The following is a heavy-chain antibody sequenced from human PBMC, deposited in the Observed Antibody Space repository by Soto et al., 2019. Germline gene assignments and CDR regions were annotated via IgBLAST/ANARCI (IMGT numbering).Heavy chain of an antibody. CDR1: GGSIISGGYY. V-gene: IGHV4-31*03. CDR2: IYYSGST. J-gene: IGHJ6*02. CDR3: ARDSKTGTTTVFSLVSRQYYYGMDV. D-gene: IGHD1-7*01. Sequence: QVQLQVSGQGLVKPSQTLSLTCTVSGGSIISGGYYWSWIRQHPGKGLEWIGYIYYSGSTYYNPSLKSRVTISVDTSKNQFSLKLSSVTAADTAVYYCARDSKTGTTTVFSLVSRQYYYGMDVWGQGTTVTVSS.